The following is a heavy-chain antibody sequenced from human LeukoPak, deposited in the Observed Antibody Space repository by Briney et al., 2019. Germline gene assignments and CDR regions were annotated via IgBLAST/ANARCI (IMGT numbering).Heavy chain of an antibody. D-gene: IGHD3-22*01. Sequence: SETLSLTCTVSGGSISSGSNYWSWIRQPAGKGLEWIGRFYTSGSTNYNPSLKSRVTISVDTSKNQFSLKLSSVTAADTAVYYCARGLSYDSSGYYYHNYYYYYYMDVWGKGTTVTISS. CDR3: ARGLSYDSSGYYYHNYYYYYYMDV. V-gene: IGHV4-61*02. J-gene: IGHJ6*03. CDR2: FYTSGST. CDR1: GGSISSGSNY.